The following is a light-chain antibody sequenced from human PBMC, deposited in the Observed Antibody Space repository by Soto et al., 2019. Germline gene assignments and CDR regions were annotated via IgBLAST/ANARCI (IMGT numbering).Light chain of an antibody. CDR3: QQSYNNFPLT. Sequence: DIQATQSPSTLSASVGDRVTITCRASQSISRWLAWYQQKPGKAPKALIYDASTLRSGVPSRFSGGGSGTEFTLTISSLQPDDFATYYCQQSYNNFPLTFGGGTKVDIK. V-gene: IGKV1-5*01. CDR1: QSISRW. J-gene: IGKJ4*01. CDR2: DAS.